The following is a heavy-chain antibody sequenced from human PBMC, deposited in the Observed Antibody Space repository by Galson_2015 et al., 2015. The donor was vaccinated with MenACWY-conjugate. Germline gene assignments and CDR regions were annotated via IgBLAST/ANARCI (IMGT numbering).Heavy chain of an antibody. CDR2: INSDGRST. V-gene: IGHV3-74*01. D-gene: IGHD1-26*01. CDR3: ARLGGNYRTTSHFDY. J-gene: IGHJ4*02. Sequence: RINSDGRSTSYADSVKGRFTISRDNAKNTLYLQMNSLRAEDTAVYYCARLGGNYRTTSHFDYRGQGTLVTVSS.